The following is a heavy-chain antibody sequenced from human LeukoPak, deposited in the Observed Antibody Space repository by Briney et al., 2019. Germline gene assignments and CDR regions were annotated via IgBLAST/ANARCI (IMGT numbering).Heavy chain of an antibody. J-gene: IGHJ4*02. CDR3: ARAEPIAAAGIDY. Sequence: PSETLSLTCTVSGGSISSSSYYWGWIRQPPGKGLEWIGSIYYSGSTYYNPSLKSRVTISVDTSKNQFSLKLSSVTAADTAVYYCARAEPIAAAGIDYWGQGTLVTVSS. V-gene: IGHV4-39*07. CDR2: IYYSGST. CDR1: GGSISSSSYY. D-gene: IGHD6-13*01.